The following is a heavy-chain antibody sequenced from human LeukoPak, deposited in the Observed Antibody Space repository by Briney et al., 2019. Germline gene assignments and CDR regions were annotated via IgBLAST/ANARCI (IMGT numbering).Heavy chain of an antibody. CDR2: IRNKANSYST. V-gene: IGHV3-72*01. J-gene: IGHJ6*02. D-gene: IGHD3-16*01. CDR3: ARGGSWAPLDV. Sequence: GGSLRLSCAASGFTFSDHYMDWVRQAPGKGLEWVGRIRNKANSYSTEYAASVKDRFTISRDDSKNSVYLQMSSLKTEDTAVYCCARGGSWAPLDVWGQGTTVTVSS. CDR1: GFTFSDHY.